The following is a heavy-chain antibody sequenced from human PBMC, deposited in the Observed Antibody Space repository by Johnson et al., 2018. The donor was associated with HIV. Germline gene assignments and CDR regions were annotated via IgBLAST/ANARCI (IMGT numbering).Heavy chain of an antibody. Sequence: EQLVESGGGVVQPGRSLRLSCAASGFTFSSYAMHWVRQAPGKGLEWVSAISGSGGSTYYADSVKGRFTISRDNSKNTLYLQMNSLRAEDTAVYYCAKDQASGYYCDAFDIWGQGTMVTVSS. CDR1: GFTFSSYA. D-gene: IGHD3-22*01. CDR2: ISGSGGST. J-gene: IGHJ3*02. CDR3: AKDQASGYYCDAFDI. V-gene: IGHV3-23*04.